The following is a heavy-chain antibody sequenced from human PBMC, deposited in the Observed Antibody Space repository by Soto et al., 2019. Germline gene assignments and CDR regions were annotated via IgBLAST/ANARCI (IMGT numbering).Heavy chain of an antibody. V-gene: IGHV3-30*18. J-gene: IGHJ5*01. CDR3: AKDAKYEDIVGVVGGWVDS. CDR2: ISYDGSNK. D-gene: IGHD2-15*01. CDR1: GFTFRSYG. Sequence: QVHLVESGGGVVQPGGSLRLSCAASGFTFRSYGIHWVRQAPGKGLEWVSVISYDGSNKYYGDSVKGRFTISRDNSKNTLYLQMNSLRAEDTAVYYCAKDAKYEDIVGVVGGWVDSWGQGTMVTVSS.